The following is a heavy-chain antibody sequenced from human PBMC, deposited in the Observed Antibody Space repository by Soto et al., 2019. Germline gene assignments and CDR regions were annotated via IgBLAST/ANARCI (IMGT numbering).Heavy chain of an antibody. CDR3: ARDGGFCTNGVCPVYYYYGMDV. D-gene: IGHD2-8*01. J-gene: IGHJ6*02. V-gene: IGHV4-30-4*02. Sequence: SETLSLTSTVNGGSIICGEYYGSWIRQPPGEVLEWIGNIYYSGTTYNNPSLKSRVTISVDTSNNQFSLKLSSVTAADTAVYYCARDGGFCTNGVCPVYYYYGMDVWGQGTTVT. CDR1: GGSIICGEYY. CDR2: IYYSGTT.